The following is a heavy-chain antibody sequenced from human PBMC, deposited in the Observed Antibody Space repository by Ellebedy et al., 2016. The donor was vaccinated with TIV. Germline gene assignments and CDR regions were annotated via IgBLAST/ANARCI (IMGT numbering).Heavy chain of an antibody. V-gene: IGHV3-23*01. J-gene: IGHJ3*02. CDR2: ISDSGDTT. CDR1: GFRFSSYA. Sequence: GESLKISCAASGFRFSSYAMNWVRQAPGKGLEWVSGISDSGDTTYYPDSVKGRFTISRDNSKNTLYRQMNSLRVEDTAVYYCAKQKSTSAGSSDIWGQGAMVTVSS. CDR3: AKQKSTSAGSSDI. D-gene: IGHD2-2*01.